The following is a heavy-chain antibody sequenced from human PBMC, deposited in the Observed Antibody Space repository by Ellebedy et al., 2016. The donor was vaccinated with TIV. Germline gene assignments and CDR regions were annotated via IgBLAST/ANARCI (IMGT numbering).Heavy chain of an antibody. V-gene: IGHV3-30*02. J-gene: IGHJ3*02. D-gene: IGHD3-16*01. Sequence: GGSLRLSCAASGFTFSSYAMSWVRQAPGKGLEWVAFIRYDGSNKYYADSVKGRFTISRDNSKNTLYLQMNSLRAEDTAVYYCAKDGADYVLGDIWGQGTMVTVSS. CDR3: AKDGADYVLGDI. CDR2: IRYDGSNK. CDR1: GFTFSSYA.